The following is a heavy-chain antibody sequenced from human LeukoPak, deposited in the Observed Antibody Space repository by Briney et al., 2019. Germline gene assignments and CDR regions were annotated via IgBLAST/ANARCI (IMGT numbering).Heavy chain of an antibody. V-gene: IGHV3-7*04. CDR1: TFTLYSFC. CDR2: IKQDGSAK. D-gene: IGHD6-19*01. J-gene: IGHJ4*02. CDR3: AMVAGSIDY. Sequence: SGGSLRLSGAAYTFTLYSFCMRWARQTPGKGLEWVANIKQDGSAKTYGDSVKGRFTISRDNANNALYMQMNSLRAEDTAVYYRAMVAGSIDYWGQGTLVTVSS.